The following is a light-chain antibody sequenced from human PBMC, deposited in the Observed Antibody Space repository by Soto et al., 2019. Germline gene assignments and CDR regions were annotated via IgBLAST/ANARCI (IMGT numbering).Light chain of an antibody. J-gene: IGLJ2*01. CDR3: SSYTGSGTF. CDR2: AVR. CDR1: SSDVGGYDQ. Sequence: QSALTQPASVSGSPGQSIAISCTGTSSDVGGYDQVSWYQQHPGKAPKLLIYAVRNRPSGVSNRFSGSKSGSTASLTISGLQAEDEADYYCSSYTGSGTFFGGGTKLTVL. V-gene: IGLV2-14*03.